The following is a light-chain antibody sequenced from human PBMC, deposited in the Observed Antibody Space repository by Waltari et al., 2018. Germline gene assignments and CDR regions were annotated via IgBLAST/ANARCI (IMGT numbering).Light chain of an antibody. CDR2: DVT. V-gene: IGLV2-14*03. CDR3: SSYSGGRSVV. J-gene: IGLJ2*01. CDR1: SNDIGAYHY. Sequence: QSALTQPASVSGSPGQSITMSCTGTSNDIGAYHYVSWYQQVSGRAPKLIIYDVTLRPSGVSDPFSGSKSGATASLTLSGLQPEDEAVYYCSSYSGGRSVVFGGGTTLTVL.